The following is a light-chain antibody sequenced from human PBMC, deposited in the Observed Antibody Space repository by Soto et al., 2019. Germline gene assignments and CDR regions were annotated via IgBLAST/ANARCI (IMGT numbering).Light chain of an antibody. Sequence: EIVLTQSPGTLSFSPGERATLSCRASQNVDSNYLAWYQQKPGQAPRIIIFAASGRATGIPDRFSGSGSGTDFTLTISRLEPEDFAVYYCQQYGSLSWTFGQGTKVDIK. CDR1: QNVDSNY. CDR3: QQYGSLSWT. CDR2: AAS. J-gene: IGKJ1*01. V-gene: IGKV3-20*01.